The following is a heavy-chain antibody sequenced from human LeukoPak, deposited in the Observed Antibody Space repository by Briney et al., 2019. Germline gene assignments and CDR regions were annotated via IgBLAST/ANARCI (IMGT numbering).Heavy chain of an antibody. CDR1: GFTFSSSW. Sequence: PGGSLRLSCAASGFTFSSSWMHWVRQAPGKGLVWVSSISSSSSYIYYADSVKGRFTISRDNAKNSLYLQMNSLRAEDTAVYYCARLPMIGFDLWGRGTLVTVSS. D-gene: IGHD3-16*01. CDR3: ARLPMIGFDL. V-gene: IGHV3-21*01. CDR2: ISSSSSYI. J-gene: IGHJ2*01.